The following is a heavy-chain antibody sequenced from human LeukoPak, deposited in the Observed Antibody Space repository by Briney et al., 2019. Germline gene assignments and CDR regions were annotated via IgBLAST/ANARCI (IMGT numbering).Heavy chain of an antibody. CDR3: AKGQRDGYNYGAFDI. Sequence: GGSLRLSCAASGFTFSSYAMSWVRQAPGKGLEWVSAISGSGGSTYYADSVKGRFTISRDNSKSTLYLQMNSLRAEDTAVYYCAKGQRDGYNYGAFDIWGQGTMVTVSS. D-gene: IGHD5-24*01. CDR2: ISGSGGST. J-gene: IGHJ3*02. CDR1: GFTFSSYA. V-gene: IGHV3-23*01.